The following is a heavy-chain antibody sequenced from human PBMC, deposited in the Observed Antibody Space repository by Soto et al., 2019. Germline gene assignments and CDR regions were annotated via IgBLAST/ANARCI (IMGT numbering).Heavy chain of an antibody. CDR1: GASIITDNYF. V-gene: IGHV4-39*01. CDR3: ARRRASDYGGNHHPYYFDR. CDR2: ISYSGRT. J-gene: IGHJ4*02. Sequence: SETLSLTCTVSGASIITDNYFWVWIRQSPRRGLELIGSISYSGRTYDDPSPQSRVTISIDASKNQFSLKLTSVTTADTAVYYCARRRASDYGGNHHPYYFDRWGQGALVTVSS. D-gene: IGHD4-17*01.